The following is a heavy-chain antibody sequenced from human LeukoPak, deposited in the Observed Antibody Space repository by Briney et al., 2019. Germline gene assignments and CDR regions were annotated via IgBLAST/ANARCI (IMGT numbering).Heavy chain of an antibody. CDR2: VSGSGITI. Sequence: GGSLRLSCAASGFTLSSYEMNWVRQAPGKGLEWISYVSGSGITIHYADTMKGRFTISRDNTKNSLYLQMNSLGAEDTAVYYCARGLGDFDYWGQGTLVTVSS. CDR1: GFTLSSYE. D-gene: IGHD7-27*01. CDR3: ARGLGDFDY. J-gene: IGHJ4*02. V-gene: IGHV3-48*03.